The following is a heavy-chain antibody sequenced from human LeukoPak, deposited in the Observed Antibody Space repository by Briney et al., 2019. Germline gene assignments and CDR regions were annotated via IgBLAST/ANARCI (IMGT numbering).Heavy chain of an antibody. V-gene: IGHV3-30*18. CDR2: ISYDGSNK. D-gene: IGHD6-6*01. J-gene: IGHJ4*02. CDR3: AKLFEYSRSQSDY. Sequence: GGSLRLSCAASGFTFRSYGMHWVRQAPGKGLECVAVISYDGSNKYYADSVKGRFTISRDNSKNTLYLQMNSLRAEDTAVYYCAKLFEYSRSQSDYWGQGTLVTVSS. CDR1: GFTFRSYG.